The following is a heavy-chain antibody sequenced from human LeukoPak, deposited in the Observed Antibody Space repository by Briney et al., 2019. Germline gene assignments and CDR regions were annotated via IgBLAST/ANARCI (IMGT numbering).Heavy chain of an antibody. CDR2: IFYTGST. D-gene: IGHD4-23*01. J-gene: IGHJ3*02. Sequence: SDTLSLTCTVSGGSISSSSYYWGWIRQPPGKGLEWIGSIFYTGSTYYNPSLKSRVTISVDTSKNQFSLTLSSVTAADTAVYYCARPAYGGGPHAFDIWGQGTMVTVPS. CDR3: ARPAYGGGPHAFDI. CDR1: GGSISSSSYY. V-gene: IGHV4-39*01.